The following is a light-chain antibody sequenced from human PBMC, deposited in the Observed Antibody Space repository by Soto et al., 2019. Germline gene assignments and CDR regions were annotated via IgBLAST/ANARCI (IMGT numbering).Light chain of an antibody. V-gene: IGKV3-20*01. CDR3: QQYGSSSWT. CDR2: GAS. CDR1: QSVSSSY. J-gene: IGKJ1*01. Sequence: DIVFTHSPGTLSLKPGERATLSCRASQSVSSSYLAWYQQKPGQAPRLLIYGASSRATGIPDRFSGSGSGTDFTLTISRLEPEDFAVYYCQQYGSSSWTFGQGTKVDIK.